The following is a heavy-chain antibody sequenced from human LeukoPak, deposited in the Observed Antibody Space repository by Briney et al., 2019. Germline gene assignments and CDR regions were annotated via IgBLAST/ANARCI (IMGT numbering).Heavy chain of an antibody. Sequence: PGGSLRLSCAASGFTFSSFGMHWVRQAPGKGLEWVAVISYDGSNKYYADSVKGRFTISRDSSKNTLFLQMSSLRVEDTAVYYCARESPPSSYYYYYGMDVWGQGTTVTVSS. CDR2: ISYDGSNK. J-gene: IGHJ6*02. CDR3: ARESPPSSYYYYYGMDV. V-gene: IGHV3-30*03. CDR1: GFTFSSFG.